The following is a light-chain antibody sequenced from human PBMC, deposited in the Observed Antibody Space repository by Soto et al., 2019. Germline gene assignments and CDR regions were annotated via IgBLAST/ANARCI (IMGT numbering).Light chain of an antibody. J-gene: IGLJ3*02. Sequence: QSVLTQPASVSGSPGQSITISCTGTSSDIGAYNYVSWYQQHPGKAPKLMIYEVNNRPSGVSNRFSGSKSGNTASLTISGLQAEDESDYYCSSYTSSNTPWVFGGGTKVTVL. CDR2: EVN. CDR3: SSYTSSNTPWV. CDR1: SSDIGAYNY. V-gene: IGLV2-14*01.